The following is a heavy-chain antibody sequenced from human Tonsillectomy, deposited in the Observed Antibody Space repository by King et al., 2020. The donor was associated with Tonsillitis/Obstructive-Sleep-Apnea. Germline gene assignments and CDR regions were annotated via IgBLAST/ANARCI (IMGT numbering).Heavy chain of an antibody. J-gene: IGHJ3*02. D-gene: IGHD1-7*01. CDR2: IRYTGST. V-gene: IGHV4-59*01. Sequence: QLQESGPRLVKPSETLSLTCTVSGDSISTYYWSWIRQFPGKGLEWIAYIRYTGSTDYNPSLKSRVTTSIDTSKKQFSLKLSSVTTADTAVYYCARGTTLYAFDIWGQGTMVTVSS. CDR3: ARGTTLYAFDI. CDR1: GDSISTYY.